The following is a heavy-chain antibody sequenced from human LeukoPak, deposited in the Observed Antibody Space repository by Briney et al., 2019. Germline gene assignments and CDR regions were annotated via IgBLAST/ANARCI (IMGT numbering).Heavy chain of an antibody. V-gene: IGHV3-13*01. CDR1: GFTFSSYG. CDR2: IGTAGDT. J-gene: IGHJ3*02. CDR3: ARGGCNSTSCYASGRLDAFDI. D-gene: IGHD2-2*01. Sequence: GRSLRLSCAASGFTFSSYGMHWVRQATGKGLEWVSAIGTAGDTYYPGSVKGRFTISRENAKNSLYLQMNSLRAGDTAVYYCARGGCNSTSCYASGRLDAFDIWGQGTMVTVSS.